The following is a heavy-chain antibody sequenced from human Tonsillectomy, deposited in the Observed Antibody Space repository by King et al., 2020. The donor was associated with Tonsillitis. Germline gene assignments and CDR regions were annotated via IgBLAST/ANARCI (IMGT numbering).Heavy chain of an antibody. Sequence: VQLVQSGGGLVQPGGSLRLSCAASGFTFSTYAMSWVRQAPGKGLEWVSTISGSGGSTYFADSVKGRFTISRDNSNDTLHLQMNSLRAEDTAVYYCAKESSVTPWPGLTTTNYWGQGTLVTVSS. CDR1: GFTFSTYA. V-gene: IGHV3-23*04. D-gene: IGHD4-17*01. CDR3: AKESSVTPWPGLTTTNY. J-gene: IGHJ4*02. CDR2: ISGSGGST.